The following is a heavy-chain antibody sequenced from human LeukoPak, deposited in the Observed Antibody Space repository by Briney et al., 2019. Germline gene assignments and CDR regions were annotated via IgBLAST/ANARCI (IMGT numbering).Heavy chain of an antibody. CDR1: GGSFSNYA. D-gene: IGHD2-15*01. CDR3: ASGLGFCSGSDCTNLVKDYYYGMDV. Sequence: ASVKVSCKASGGSFSNYAFSWVRQAPGQGLEWMGRITPIVDIATYIQKFQGRVTITANKLTSTAYMELSSLTSEDTAVYYCASGLGFCSGSDCTNLVKDYYYGMDVWGQGTTVTVSS. CDR2: ITPIVDIA. J-gene: IGHJ6*02. V-gene: IGHV1-69*04.